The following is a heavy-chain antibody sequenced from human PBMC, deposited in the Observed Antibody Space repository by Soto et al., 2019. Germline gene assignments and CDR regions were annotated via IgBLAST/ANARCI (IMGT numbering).Heavy chain of an antibody. J-gene: IGHJ4*02. CDR1: GGSFSGYY. Sequence: QVQLQQWGAGLLKPSETLSLTCAVYGGSFSGYYWSWIRQPPGKGLEWIGEINHSGSTNYNPSLKSRVTTSVDTSKNQFYLKLSSVTAADTAVYYCARGAGGHDYWGQGTLVTVSS. D-gene: IGHD3-16*01. CDR3: ARGAGGHDY. V-gene: IGHV4-34*01. CDR2: INHSGST.